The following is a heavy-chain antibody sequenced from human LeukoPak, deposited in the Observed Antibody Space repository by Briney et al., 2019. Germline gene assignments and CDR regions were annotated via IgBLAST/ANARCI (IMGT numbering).Heavy chain of an antibody. CDR2: IFSGGDT. J-gene: IGHJ4*02. CDR1: GFTVSGNF. CDR3: ARGGVISATPTY. V-gene: IGHV3-53*01. Sequence: GGSLRLSCAASGFTVSGNFMNWVRQAPGKGPEWVSVIFSGGDTYYADSVKGRFTISRDNSKNTLYLQMNSLRADDTAVYYCARGGVISATPTYWGQGTLVTVSS. D-gene: IGHD3-16*02.